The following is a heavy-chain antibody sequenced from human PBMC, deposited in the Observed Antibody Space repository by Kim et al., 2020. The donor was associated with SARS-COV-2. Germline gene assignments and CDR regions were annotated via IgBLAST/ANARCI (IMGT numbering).Heavy chain of an antibody. D-gene: IGHD5-18*01. V-gene: IGHV5-51*01. CDR2: IYPGDSDT. Sequence: GESLKISCKGSGYSFTSYWIGWVRQMPGKGLEWMGIIYPGDSDTRYSPSFQGQVTISADKSISTAYLQWSSLKASDTAMYYCATTLGYSYGYVPPRAAFDIWGQGTMVTVSS. J-gene: IGHJ3*02. CDR3: ATTLGYSYGYVPPRAAFDI. CDR1: GYSFTSYW.